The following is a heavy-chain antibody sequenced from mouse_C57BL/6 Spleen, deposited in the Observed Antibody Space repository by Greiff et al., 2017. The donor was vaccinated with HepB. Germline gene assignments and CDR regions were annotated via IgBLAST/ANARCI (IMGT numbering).Heavy chain of an antibody. J-gene: IGHJ1*03. V-gene: IGHV10-3*01. CDR1: GFTFNTYA. D-gene: IGHD1-1*01. CDR2: IRSKSSNYAT. CDR3: VRDQGYYGHGYFDV. Sequence: DVQLVESGGGLVQPKGSLKLSCAASGFTFNTYAMHWVRQAPGKGLKWVARIRSKSSNYATYYADSVKDRFTISRDDSQSMLYLQMNNLKTEDTAMYYCVRDQGYYGHGYFDVWGTGTTVTVSS.